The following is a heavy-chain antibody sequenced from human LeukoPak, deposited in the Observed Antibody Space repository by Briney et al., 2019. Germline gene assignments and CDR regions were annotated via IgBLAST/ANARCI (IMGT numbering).Heavy chain of an antibody. CDR2: IIPIFGTA. V-gene: IGHV1-69*05. J-gene: IGHJ6*03. CDR1: GGTFSSYA. D-gene: IGHD2-15*01. CDR3: ATAPDCSGGSCYPEDYYYYYMDV. Sequence: ASVKVSCKASGGTFSSYAISWVRQAPGQGLEWMGRIIPIFGTANYAQKFQGRVTITTDESTSTAYMEPSSLRSEDTAVYYCATAPDCSGGSCYPEDYYYYYMDVWGKGTTVTVSS.